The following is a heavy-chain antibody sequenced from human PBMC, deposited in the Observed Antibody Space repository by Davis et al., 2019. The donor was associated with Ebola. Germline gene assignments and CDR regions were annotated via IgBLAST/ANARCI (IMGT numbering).Heavy chain of an antibody. CDR1: GGSISTNF. V-gene: IGHV4-59*13. CDR3: ARGSRNMDV. Sequence: PSETLSLTCTVSGGSISTNFWSWIRQPPGKGLEWIAYINYIGSTSYNPSLRSRVTISVDTSKNQFSLKVSSVTAADTAVYYCARGSRNMDVWGQGTTVTVS. CDR2: INYIGST. J-gene: IGHJ6*02.